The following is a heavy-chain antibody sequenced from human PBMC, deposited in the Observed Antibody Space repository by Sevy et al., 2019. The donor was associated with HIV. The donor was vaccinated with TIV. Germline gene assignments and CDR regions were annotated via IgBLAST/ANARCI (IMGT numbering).Heavy chain of an antibody. CDR2: ISGSGGST. V-gene: IGHV3-23*01. CDR3: AKEYYYDSSDPGAFDI. J-gene: IGHJ3*02. Sequence: GGSLRLSCAASGFTFSSYAMSWVRQAPGKGLEWASAISGSGGSTYYADSVKRRFTISRDNSKNTLYLQMNSLRAEDTAVYYCAKEYYYDSSDPGAFDIWGQGTMVTVSS. D-gene: IGHD3-22*01. CDR1: GFTFSSYA.